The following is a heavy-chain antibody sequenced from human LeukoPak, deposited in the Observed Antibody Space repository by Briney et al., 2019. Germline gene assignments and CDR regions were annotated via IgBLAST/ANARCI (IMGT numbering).Heavy chain of an antibody. CDR3: ARDENYDILTGNYYYYGMDV. Sequence: PGGSLRLSCAASGFTFSSYGMHWVRQAPGKGLEWVAVIWYDGSNKYYADSVKGRFTISRDNSKNSLYLKMNSLRAEDTAVYYCARDENYDILTGNYYYYGMDVWGQGTTVTVSS. D-gene: IGHD3-9*01. J-gene: IGHJ6*02. CDR2: IWYDGSNK. CDR1: GFTFSSYG. V-gene: IGHV3-33*01.